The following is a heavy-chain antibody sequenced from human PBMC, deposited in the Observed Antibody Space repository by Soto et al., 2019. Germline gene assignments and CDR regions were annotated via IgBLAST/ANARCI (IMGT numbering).Heavy chain of an antibody. CDR1: DDSISSFY. D-gene: IGHD5-18*01. J-gene: IGHJ6*03. Sequence: QVQLQESGPGLVKPSETLSLTCTVSDDSISSFYWNWIRQPPGKGLELIGYISYSGGTNYNPSLRSRVTISRDTSKNQFSLKLSSVTAADTAVYDCARGMDTTMGYDYYYYMAVWGTGTTVTVSS. CDR2: ISYSGGT. CDR3: ARGMDTTMGYDYYYYMAV. V-gene: IGHV4-59*01.